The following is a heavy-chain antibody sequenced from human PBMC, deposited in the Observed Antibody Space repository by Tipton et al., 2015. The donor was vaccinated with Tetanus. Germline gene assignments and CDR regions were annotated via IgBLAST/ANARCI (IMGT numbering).Heavy chain of an antibody. CDR2: IYFEGST. D-gene: IGHD2/OR15-2a*01. V-gene: IGHV4-39*01. CDR3: ARHLYGYWFDP. Sequence: TLSLTCTVSGGSIIDKKHYWGWIRQPPGKGLEWIASIYFEGSTYYSPSLKSRLTIDVDTSQNLFSLKLTSVTAADTAVYYCARHLYGYWFDPWGQGALVTVSS. CDR1: GGSIIDKKHY. J-gene: IGHJ5*02.